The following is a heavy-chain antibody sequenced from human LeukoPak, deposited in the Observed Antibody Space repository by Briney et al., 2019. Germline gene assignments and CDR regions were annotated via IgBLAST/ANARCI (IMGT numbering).Heavy chain of an antibody. CDR3: ARPGNYDFWSPYED. J-gene: IGHJ4*02. CDR2: FYTSGTT. CDR1: GGPISTYS. D-gene: IGHD3-3*01. V-gene: IGHV4-4*07. Sequence: SETLSLTCTASGGPISTYSWCWIRQAAGKRLEGIGCFYTSGTTNYNPSLKSRVAMSVDTSKNQFSLRLSSVTAADTAVYYCARPGNYDFWSPYEDWGQGTLVTVSS.